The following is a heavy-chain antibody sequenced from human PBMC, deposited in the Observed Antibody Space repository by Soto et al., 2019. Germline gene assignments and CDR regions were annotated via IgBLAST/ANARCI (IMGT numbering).Heavy chain of an antibody. CDR3: AKDSLTTMVRYYYFDF. CDR2: ITSSGDIT. V-gene: IGHV3-23*01. CDR1: GFTFRTYA. J-gene: IGHJ4*02. Sequence: PVGSLRLSCAASGFTFRTYAMSWVRQAPGKGLEWVSAITSSGDITHYADSVKGRFTISRDNSRNTLYMQMNSLRAEDTAVYYCAKDSLTTMVRYYYFDFWGQGTLVTVSS. D-gene: IGHD3-10*01.